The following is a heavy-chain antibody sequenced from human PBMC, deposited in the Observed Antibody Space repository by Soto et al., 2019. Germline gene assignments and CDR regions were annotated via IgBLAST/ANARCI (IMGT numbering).Heavy chain of an antibody. CDR3: ARIPTYCSSTSCYKTDFDY. D-gene: IGHD2-2*02. J-gene: IGHJ4*02. Sequence: SGPTLVNPTQTLTLTCTFSWFSLSTGGMRVSWIRQPPGKALEWLARIDWDDDKFYSTSLKTRLTISKDTSKNQVVLTMTNMDPVDTETYFCARIPTYCSSTSCYKTDFDYWGQGALVTV. CDR1: WFSLSTGGMR. V-gene: IGHV2-70*04. CDR2: IDWDDDK.